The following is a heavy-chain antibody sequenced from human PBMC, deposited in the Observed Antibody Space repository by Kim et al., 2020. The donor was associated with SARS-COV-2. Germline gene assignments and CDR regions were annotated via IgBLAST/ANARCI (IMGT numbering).Heavy chain of an antibody. CDR3: ARHTVVVTAFRTTAEYFQH. Sequence: GGSLRLSCAASGFTVSSNYMSWVRQAPGKGLEWVSVLYSGGNTFYADSVKGRFTASRDDSKNTVYLQMNSLRAEDTAVYYCARHTVVVTAFRTTAEYFQHWGHGTLVTVSS. CDR2: LYSGGNT. J-gene: IGHJ1*01. V-gene: IGHV3-53*01. D-gene: IGHD2-21*02. CDR1: GFTVSSNY.